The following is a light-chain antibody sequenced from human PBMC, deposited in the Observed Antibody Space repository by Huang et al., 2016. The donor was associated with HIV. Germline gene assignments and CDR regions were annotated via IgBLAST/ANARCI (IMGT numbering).Light chain of an antibody. Sequence: ELVLAQSPGTLSLSPGEGATLSCRASQSVTSNYLDWYQQKPGRPPRLLIYGASNRATGIPDRFSGSGSGTDFTLTISALEPEDSAVYYCQQYVTSPWTFGQGTKVEI. V-gene: IGKV3-20*01. J-gene: IGKJ1*01. CDR3: QQYVTSPWT. CDR1: QSVTSNY. CDR2: GAS.